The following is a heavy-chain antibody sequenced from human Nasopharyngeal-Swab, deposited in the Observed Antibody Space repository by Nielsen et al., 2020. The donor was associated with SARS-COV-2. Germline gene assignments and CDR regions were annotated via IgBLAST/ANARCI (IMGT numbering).Heavy chain of an antibody. J-gene: IGHJ6*03. CDR3: ARGLSGIVPAPILGLGPYYSYYYMDV. CDR1: GGSFSDST. CDR2: INPGGGS. V-gene: IGHV4-34*01. Sequence: SETLSLTCAVFGGSFSDSTWNWIRQPPGKGLEWIGEINPGGGSTFSPSLKSRVTLSVDTSMNQFSLGLSSVTAADTAVYYCARGLSGIVPAPILGLGPYYSYYYMDVWGKGTTVTVSS. D-gene: IGHD2-2*01.